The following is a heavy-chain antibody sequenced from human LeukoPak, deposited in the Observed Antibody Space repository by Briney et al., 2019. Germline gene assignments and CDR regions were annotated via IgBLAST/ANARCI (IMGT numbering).Heavy chain of an antibody. V-gene: IGHV3-13*01. CDR1: GFTFSSYD. CDR2: IGTAGDT. J-gene: IGHJ4*02. D-gene: IGHD3-16*01. CDR3: ARGRRGRFDY. Sequence: PGGSLRLSCAASGFTFSSYDMHWVRQATGKGLEWVPAIGTAGDTYYPGSVKGRFTISRENAKTSLYLQMNSLRAGDTAVYYCARGRRGRFDYWGQGTLVTVSS.